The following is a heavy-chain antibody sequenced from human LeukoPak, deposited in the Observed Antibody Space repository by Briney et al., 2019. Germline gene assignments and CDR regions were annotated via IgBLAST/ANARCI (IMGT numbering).Heavy chain of an antibody. CDR3: ARDSHDYTSS. Sequence: ASVKVSFKASGGTSISYAISWVRQAPGQGREWMGGIIPIFGTANYAQKFQGRVTINADESTSTAYMELSSLRSEDTAVYYCARDSHDYTSSWGQGTLVTASS. CDR1: GGTSISYA. V-gene: IGHV1-69*13. J-gene: IGHJ4*02. CDR2: IIPIFGTA. D-gene: IGHD2-2*02.